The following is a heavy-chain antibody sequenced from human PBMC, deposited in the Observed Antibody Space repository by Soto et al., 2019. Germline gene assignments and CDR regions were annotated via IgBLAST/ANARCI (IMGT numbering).Heavy chain of an antibody. CDR3: ATRIGNIRSYWLDD. V-gene: IGHV1-58*01. D-gene: IGHD2-15*01. CDR2: IVLGNGNT. Sequence: GASVKFSCKSSGFTFISSAVQWVRQARGQGLEWIGWIVLGNGNTNYAQKFQERVTITRDMSTSTAYMEVRSLTFEDTAVYYCATRIGNIRSYWLDDWGQGTRVTVSS. J-gene: IGHJ4*02. CDR1: GFTFISSA.